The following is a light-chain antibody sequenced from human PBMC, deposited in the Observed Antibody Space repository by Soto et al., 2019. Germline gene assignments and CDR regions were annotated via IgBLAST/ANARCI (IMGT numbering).Light chain of an antibody. Sequence: DIQMTQSPSTLSASVGDRVTITCRASQTISGWLAWYQQKPGKAPKLLIYDASSLESGVPSRFSGSGSGTEFTLTISSLQPDDFATYYCQHYNSYSEAFGQGTKVHIK. J-gene: IGKJ1*01. V-gene: IGKV1-5*01. CDR2: DAS. CDR1: QTISGW. CDR3: QHYNSYSEA.